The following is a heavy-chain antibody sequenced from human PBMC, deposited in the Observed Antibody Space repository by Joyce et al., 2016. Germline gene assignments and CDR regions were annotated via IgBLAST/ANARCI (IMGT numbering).Heavy chain of an antibody. CDR2: IIPFFGAA. D-gene: IGHD1-14*01. CDR3: ARGGTSSDHYFFYTLDV. Sequence: QVLLVQSGATVKRPGSSLRVSCKFSGGAFSTFTVNWVRQAPVQRLEWMGGIIPFFGAAKYAEHFKGRVTLTADLSTRTAYMELSSLTSADTAVYYCARGGTSSDHYFFYTLDVWGPGTTVIVS. V-gene: IGHV1-69*12. J-gene: IGHJ6*02. CDR1: GGAFSTFT.